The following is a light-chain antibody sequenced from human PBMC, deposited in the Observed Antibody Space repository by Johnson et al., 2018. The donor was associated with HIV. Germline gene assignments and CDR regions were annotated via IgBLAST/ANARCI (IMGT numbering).Light chain of an antibody. CDR1: SSNIGNNY. Sequence: QSVLTQPPSVSAAPGQKVTISCSGSSSNIGNNYVSWYQQFPGTAPKLLIYDNNKRPSGIPDRFSGSKSGTSATLRITGLQTGDEADYFCGTWDSSLSAGGYVFGTGTKVTVL. CDR2: DNN. V-gene: IGLV1-51*01. J-gene: IGLJ1*01. CDR3: GTWDSSLSAGGYV.